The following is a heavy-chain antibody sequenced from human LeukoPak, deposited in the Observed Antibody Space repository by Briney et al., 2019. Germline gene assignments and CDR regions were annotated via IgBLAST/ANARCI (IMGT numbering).Heavy chain of an antibody. D-gene: IGHD1-26*01. J-gene: IGHJ6*02. Sequence: SETLSLTCAVSGGSISSNNWWGWVRQPPGKGLEWIGEIYHSGSPNYNPSLKSRVTISVDTSKNQFSLKLSSVTAADTAVYYCARSIYSGSYRRAYYYYYGMDVWGQGTTVTVSS. V-gene: IGHV4-4*02. CDR2: IYHSGSP. CDR3: ARSIYSGSYRRAYYYYYGMDV. CDR1: GGSISSNNW.